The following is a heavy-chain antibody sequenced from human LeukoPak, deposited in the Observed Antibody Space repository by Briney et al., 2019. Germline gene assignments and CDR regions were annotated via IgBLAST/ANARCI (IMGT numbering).Heavy chain of an antibody. Sequence: KPSETLSLTCTVSGGSISSYYWSWIRQPPGKGLDWIGYIYYSGSTNYNPSLKSRVTISVDTSKNQFSLKLSSVTAADTAVYYCARVYYDFWSGYYHWFDPWGQGTLVTVSS. V-gene: IGHV4-59*01. J-gene: IGHJ5*02. CDR1: GGSISSYY. CDR2: IYYSGST. CDR3: ARVYYDFWSGYYHWFDP. D-gene: IGHD3-3*01.